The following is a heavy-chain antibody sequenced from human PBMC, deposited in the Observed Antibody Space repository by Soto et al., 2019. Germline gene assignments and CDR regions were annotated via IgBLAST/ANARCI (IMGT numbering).Heavy chain of an antibody. Sequence: GGSLRLSCAASGFTFSSYSMNWVRQAPGKGLEWVSYISSSSSTIYYADSVKGRFTISRDNAKNSLYLRMNSLRAEDTAVYYCARDPNYDILTGYLYYFDYWGQGTLVTVSS. CDR2: ISSSSSTI. D-gene: IGHD3-9*01. J-gene: IGHJ4*02. V-gene: IGHV3-48*01. CDR3: ARDPNYDILTGYLYYFDY. CDR1: GFTFSSYS.